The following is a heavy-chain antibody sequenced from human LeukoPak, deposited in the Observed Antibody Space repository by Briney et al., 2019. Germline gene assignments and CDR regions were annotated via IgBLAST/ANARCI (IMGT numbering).Heavy chain of an antibody. D-gene: IGHD1-14*01. CDR3: ARSNQADDY. J-gene: IGHJ4*02. CDR1: GFTFSSYG. Sequence: PGGSLRLSCAASGFTFSSYGMNWVRQVPGKGLVWVARINPGGSSITYADSVKGRFTISRDNAKNTLYLQMDSLRAEDTGVYYCARSNQADDYWGQGTLVTVSS. CDR2: INPGGSSI. V-gene: IGHV3-74*01.